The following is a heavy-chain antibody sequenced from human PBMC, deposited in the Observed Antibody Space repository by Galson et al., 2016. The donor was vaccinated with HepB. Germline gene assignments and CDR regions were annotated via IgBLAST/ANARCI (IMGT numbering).Heavy chain of an antibody. D-gene: IGHD4-11*01. CDR1: GFTFSDHA. Sequence: SLRLSCAASGFTFSDHAMHWVRQAPGKGLEWVGVISHDGSNQFYVDSVKGRFTISRDNSKNALYLQMSSLRAEDTAVYYCARDRSYSNYNFDYWGQGTLVTVSA. CDR3: ARDRSYSNYNFDY. CDR2: ISHDGSNQ. V-gene: IGHV3-30*15. J-gene: IGHJ4*02.